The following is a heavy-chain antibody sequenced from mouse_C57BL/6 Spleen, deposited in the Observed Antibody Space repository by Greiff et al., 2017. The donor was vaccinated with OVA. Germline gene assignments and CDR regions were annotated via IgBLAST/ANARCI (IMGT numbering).Heavy chain of an antibody. CDR1: GFTFSDYG. D-gene: IGHD2-4*01. CDR3: ARAHYDEGAMDY. Sequence: EVQLQESGGGLVKPGGSLKLSCAASGFTFSDYGMHWVRQAPEKGLEWVAYISSGSSTIYYADTVKGRFTISRDNAKNTLFLQMTSLRSEDTAMYYCARAHYDEGAMDYWGQGTSVTVSS. V-gene: IGHV5-17*01. CDR2: ISSGSSTI. J-gene: IGHJ4*01.